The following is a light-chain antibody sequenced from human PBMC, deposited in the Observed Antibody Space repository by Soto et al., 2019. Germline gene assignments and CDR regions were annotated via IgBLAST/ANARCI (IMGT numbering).Light chain of an antibody. Sequence: EIVLTQSPGTLSLSPGERATLSCRASQSVSSNYLAWYQQKPGQAPMLLIYGASSRATGIPDRFSGSGSGTDFTLTISRLEPEDIAVYYCQQYGSSPFTFGGGTKVEIK. V-gene: IGKV3-20*01. CDR3: QQYGSSPFT. CDR2: GAS. CDR1: QSVSSNY. J-gene: IGKJ4*01.